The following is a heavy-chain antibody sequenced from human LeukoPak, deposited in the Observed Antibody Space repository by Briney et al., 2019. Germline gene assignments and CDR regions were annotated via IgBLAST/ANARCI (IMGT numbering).Heavy chain of an antibody. CDR3: ARLSIYSGYDYVIDY. J-gene: IGHJ4*02. CDR2: IIPILGIA. D-gene: IGHD5-12*01. V-gene: IGHV1-69*04. Sequence: ASVKVSCKASGGTFSSYAISWVRQAPGQGLEWMGRIIPILGIANYAQKLQGRVTMTTDTSTSTAYMELRSLRSDDTAVYYCARLSIYSGYDYVIDYWGQGTLVTVSS. CDR1: GGTFSSYA.